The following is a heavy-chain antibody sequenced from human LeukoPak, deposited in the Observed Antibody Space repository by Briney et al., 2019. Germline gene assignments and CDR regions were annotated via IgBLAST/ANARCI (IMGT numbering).Heavy chain of an antibody. Sequence: GGSLRVSCAASGFNFISFPMTWFRQAPGKGLEWVSFIGANGDTDYAESAKDRFTISRDNSKKTLFLEMHSLRVEDTAVYYCARWNRMANREFFDWGQGTLVVVAS. J-gene: IGHJ4*02. CDR2: IGANGDT. CDR1: GFNFISFP. D-gene: IGHD5-24*01. V-gene: IGHV3-23*01. CDR3: ARWNRMANREFFD.